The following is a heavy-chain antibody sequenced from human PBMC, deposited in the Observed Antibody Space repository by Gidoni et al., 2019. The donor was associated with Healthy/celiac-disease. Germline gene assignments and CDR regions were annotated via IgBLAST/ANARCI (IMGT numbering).Heavy chain of an antibody. Sequence: QVQLVPSGAEVQKPGASVKVSCKASGYTFTSYYMPWVRQAPGQGLEWMGIINPSGGSTRYEQKFQGRVTMTRDTSTSTVYMELSSLRSEDTAVYYCARSYYYDSSGPPGGMDVWGQGTTVTVSS. V-gene: IGHV1-46*03. CDR1: GYTFTSYY. CDR2: INPSGGST. J-gene: IGHJ6*02. CDR3: ARSYYYDSSGPPGGMDV. D-gene: IGHD3-22*01.